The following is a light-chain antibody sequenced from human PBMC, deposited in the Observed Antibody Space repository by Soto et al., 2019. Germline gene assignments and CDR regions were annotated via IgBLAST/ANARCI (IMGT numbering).Light chain of an antibody. CDR2: KDT. CDR1: ALPKQY. CDR3: QSADSSGTYVV. J-gene: IGLJ2*01. Sequence: SYELTQPPSESVSPGQTARITCSGDALPKQYAYWYQQKPGQAPVLVIYKDTERPSGIPERFSGSSSGTTVTLTISGVQAEDEANYYCQSADSSGTYVVFGGGTKLTLL. V-gene: IGLV3-25*03.